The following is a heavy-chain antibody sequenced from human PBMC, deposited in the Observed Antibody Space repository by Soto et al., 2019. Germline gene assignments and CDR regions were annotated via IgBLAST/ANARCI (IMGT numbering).Heavy chain of an antibody. V-gene: IGHV1-2*04. CDR3: ARGHLANPSFDY. J-gene: IGHJ4*02. CDR2: IHPNSVGT. Sequence: ASVKVSCKASGYTFTGYYIHWVRQAPGQGLEWMGWIHPNSVGTNYAQKFQGWVTMSRDTSISTAYMELNRLISDDTAVYYCARGHLANPSFDYWGQGTLVTVSS. CDR1: GYTFTGYY.